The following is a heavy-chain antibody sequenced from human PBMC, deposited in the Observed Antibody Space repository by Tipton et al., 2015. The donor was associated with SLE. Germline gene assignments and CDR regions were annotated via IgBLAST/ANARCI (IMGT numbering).Heavy chain of an antibody. CDR3: ARGYYDSSGYYDAFDI. CDR1: GGSISSSSYY. Sequence: TLSLTCTVSGGSISSSSYYWGWIRQPPGKGLEWIGYIYYSGSTNYNPSLKSRVTISIDTSKNQVSLKLSSVTAADTAVYYCARGYYDSSGYYDAFDIWGQGTMVTVSS. CDR2: IYYSGST. J-gene: IGHJ3*02. V-gene: IGHV4-39*07. D-gene: IGHD3-22*01.